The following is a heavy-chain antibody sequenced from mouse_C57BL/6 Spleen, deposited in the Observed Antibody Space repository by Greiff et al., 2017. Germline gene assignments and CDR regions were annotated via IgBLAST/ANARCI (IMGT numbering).Heavy chain of an antibody. J-gene: IGHJ4*01. D-gene: IGHD1-1*01. CDR1: GFTFSDYG. CDR2: ISSGSSTI. CDR3: ARTIILRPMDY. V-gene: IGHV5-17*01. Sequence: EVKLMESGGGLVKPGGSLKLSCAASGFTFSDYGMHWVRQAPEKGLEWVAYISSGSSTIYYADTVKGRFTISRDNAKNTLFLQMTSLRSEDTAMYYCARTIILRPMDYWGQGTSVTVSS.